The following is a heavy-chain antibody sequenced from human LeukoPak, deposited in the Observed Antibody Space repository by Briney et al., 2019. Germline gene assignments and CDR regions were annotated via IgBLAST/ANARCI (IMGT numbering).Heavy chain of an antibody. CDR3: ARGGGSITMTH. D-gene: IGHD3-22*01. V-gene: IGHV3-48*03. CDR2: ISGSGRTI. J-gene: IGHJ4*02. Sequence: GGSLRLSCAASGFTFNSYEMIWVRQAPGKGLEWVSSISGSGRTIYIADSVKGRFNISRGSAKNSLYLHMNTLRVEDTALYYCARGGGSITMTHWGQGTLVTVSS. CDR1: GFTFNSYE.